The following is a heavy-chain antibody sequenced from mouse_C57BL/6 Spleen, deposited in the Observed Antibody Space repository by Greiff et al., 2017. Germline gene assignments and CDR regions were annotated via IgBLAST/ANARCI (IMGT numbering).Heavy chain of an antibody. D-gene: IGHD1-2*01. Sequence: EVQVVESEGGLVQPGSSMKLSCTASGFTFSDYYMAWVRQVPEKGLEWVANINYDGSSTYYLDSLKSRFIISRDNAKNILYLQMSSLKSEDTATYYCARGTTASSYAMDYWGQGTSVTVSS. V-gene: IGHV5-16*01. CDR2: INYDGSST. J-gene: IGHJ4*01. CDR1: GFTFSDYY. CDR3: ARGTTASSYAMDY.